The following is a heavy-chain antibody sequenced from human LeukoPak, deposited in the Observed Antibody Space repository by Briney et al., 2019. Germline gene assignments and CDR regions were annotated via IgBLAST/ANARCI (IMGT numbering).Heavy chain of an antibody. CDR3: ARELVVTAMHTTNY. CDR2: ISSSSSYI. D-gene: IGHD2-21*02. V-gene: IGHV3-21*01. CDR1: GFTFSSFS. J-gene: IGHJ4*02. Sequence: GGSLRLSCAASGFTFSSFSMNWVRQAPGKGLEWVSSISSSSSYIYYADSVKGRFTISRDNAKNSLYLQMNSLRAEDTAVYYCARELVVTAMHTTNYWGQGTLVTVSS.